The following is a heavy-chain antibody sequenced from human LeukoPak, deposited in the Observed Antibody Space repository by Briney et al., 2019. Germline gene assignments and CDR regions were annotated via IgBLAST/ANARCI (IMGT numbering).Heavy chain of an antibody. D-gene: IGHD6-19*01. Sequence: SETLSLTCAVYGGSFSGYYWSWIRQPPGKGLEWIGEINHSGSTNYNPSLKSRVTISVDTSKNQSSLKLSSVTAADTAVYYCARLVAVGAYWGQGTLVTVSS. CDR3: ARLVAVGAY. CDR2: INHSGST. J-gene: IGHJ4*02. V-gene: IGHV4-34*01. CDR1: GGSFSGYY.